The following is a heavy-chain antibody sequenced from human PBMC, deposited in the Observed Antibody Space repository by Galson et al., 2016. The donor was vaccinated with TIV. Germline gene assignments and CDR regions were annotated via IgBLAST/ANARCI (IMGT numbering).Heavy chain of an antibody. CDR1: GGSVSRYY. J-gene: IGHJ4*02. CDR2: IFTDGTT. CDR3: ATVNTNSRKYFDY. D-gene: IGHD5-18*01. Sequence: SETLSLTCSVSGGSVSRYYWSWVRQSPGKGLEWIGRIFTDGTTTYNPSLKSRVAISVGTSRRRFSLRLRSVTAADTALYYCATVNTNSRKYFDYWGQGIQVTVS. V-gene: IGHV4-4*07.